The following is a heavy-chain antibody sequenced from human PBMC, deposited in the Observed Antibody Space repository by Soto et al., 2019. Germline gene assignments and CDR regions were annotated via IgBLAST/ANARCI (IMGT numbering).Heavy chain of an antibody. CDR3: AKDRMNHNSVWDPFDI. CDR2: ISGTGDSS. V-gene: IGHV3-23*01. CDR1: GFTFSSYA. D-gene: IGHD2-15*01. Sequence: PGGSLRLSCAAAGFTFSSYAISWVRQGPGKGLEWVSLISGTGDSSEYANSVKGRFTISRDYSKSTLSLQMNGLRGEDTAVYYCAKDRMNHNSVWDPFDIWGQGRMVTVSS. J-gene: IGHJ3*02.